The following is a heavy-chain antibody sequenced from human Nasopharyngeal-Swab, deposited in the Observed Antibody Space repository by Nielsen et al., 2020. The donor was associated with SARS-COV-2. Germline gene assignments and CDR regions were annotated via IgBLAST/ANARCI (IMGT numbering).Heavy chain of an antibody. J-gene: IGHJ4*02. V-gene: IGHV3-73*01. CDR1: GFTFSGSA. D-gene: IGHD1-14*01. Sequence: GGSLRLSCAASGFTFSGSAMHWVRQASGKGLEWVGRIRSKANSYATAYAASVKGRFTISRDDSKDTAYLQMNSLKTEDTAVYYCTSRNPETGSYWGQGTLVTVSS. CDR2: IRSKANSYAT. CDR3: TSRNPETGSY.